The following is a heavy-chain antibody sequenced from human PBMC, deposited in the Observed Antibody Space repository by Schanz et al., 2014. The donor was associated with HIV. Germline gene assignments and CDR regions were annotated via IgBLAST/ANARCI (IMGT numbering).Heavy chain of an antibody. V-gene: IGHV3-30*18. CDR2: IYYDGTNK. Sequence: QLVESGGGLVQPGGSLRLSCAASGFTFNNYAVSWVRQAPGKGLEWVALIYYDGTNKYYTDSVKGRFTISRDNSKNTLYLQMNSLRAEDTAVYYCAKPEYDSSGNSQSHFDYWGQGTLVTVSS. CDR1: GFTFNNYA. CDR3: AKPEYDSSGNSQSHFDY. D-gene: IGHD3-22*01. J-gene: IGHJ4*02.